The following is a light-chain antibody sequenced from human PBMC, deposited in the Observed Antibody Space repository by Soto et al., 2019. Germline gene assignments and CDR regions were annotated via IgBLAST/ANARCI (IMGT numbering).Light chain of an antibody. V-gene: IGKV1-39*01. CDR2: AAS. CDR3: QQSYSIPVT. CDR1: QSISTY. J-gene: IGKJ4*01. Sequence: DIQMTQSPSSLSASVGDRVTITCRASQSISTYLNWYQQKPGNAPKLLIYAASNLRSGVPSRFSGSGSGTDFTLTISSLQPEDFATYYCQQSYSIPVTFGGGTKVDIK.